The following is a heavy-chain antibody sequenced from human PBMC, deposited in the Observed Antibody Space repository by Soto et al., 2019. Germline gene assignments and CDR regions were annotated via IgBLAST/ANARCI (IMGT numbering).Heavy chain of an antibody. CDR1: GGSISSYY. Sequence: SETLSLTCTVSGGSISSYYWSWIRQPPGKGLEWIGYIYYSGSTNYNPSLKSRVTISVDTSKNQFSLKLSSVTAADTAVYYCARHTLIYGDYLPADYWGQGTLVTVSS. J-gene: IGHJ4*02. D-gene: IGHD4-17*01. CDR3: ARHTLIYGDYLPADY. V-gene: IGHV4-59*08. CDR2: IYYSGST.